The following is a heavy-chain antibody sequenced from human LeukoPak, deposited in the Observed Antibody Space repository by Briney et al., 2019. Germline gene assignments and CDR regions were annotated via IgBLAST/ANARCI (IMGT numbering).Heavy chain of an antibody. J-gene: IGHJ6*03. Sequence: SETLSLTCAVYGGSFSGYYWSWIRQPPGKGLEWIGEINHSGSTNYNPFLKSRVTISVDTSKNQFSLKLSSVTAADTAVYYCAGGGWSGYQPLYYYYYMDVWGKGTTVTVSS. V-gene: IGHV4-34*01. CDR3: AGGGWSGYQPLYYYYYMDV. CDR2: INHSGST. CDR1: GGSFSGYY. D-gene: IGHD3-3*01.